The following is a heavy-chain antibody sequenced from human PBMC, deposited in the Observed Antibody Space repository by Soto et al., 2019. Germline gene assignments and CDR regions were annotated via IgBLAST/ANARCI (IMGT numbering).Heavy chain of an antibody. V-gene: IGHV3-53*02. J-gene: IGHJ4*02. CDR3: ARGEYEMATIPDY. CDR1: GFTVSSNY. Sequence: EVQLVETGGGLIQPGGSLRLSCAASGFTVSSNYMSWVRQAPGKGLEWISVIYSGGSTYYADSVKGRFTLSRDNSKNMLYLQMNSLRAEDTAVYYCARGEYEMATIPDYWGQGTLVTVSS. D-gene: IGHD5-12*01. CDR2: IYSGGST.